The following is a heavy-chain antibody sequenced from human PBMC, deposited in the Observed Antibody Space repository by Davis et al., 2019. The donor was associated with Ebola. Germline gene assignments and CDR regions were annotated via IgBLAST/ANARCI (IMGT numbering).Heavy chain of an antibody. Sequence: ASVKVSCKASGYRFTSYYMHWARQAPGHGREWMGTINTSDGFTSYAQEFQGRVTMTRDTPTSTDYMDLRSLRSEDTAVYYCGKGKLEEMDAWGQGTLVTVSS. D-gene: IGHD1-1*01. V-gene: IGHV1-46*01. J-gene: IGHJ5*02. CDR1: GYRFTSYY. CDR2: INTSDGFT. CDR3: GKGKLEEMDA.